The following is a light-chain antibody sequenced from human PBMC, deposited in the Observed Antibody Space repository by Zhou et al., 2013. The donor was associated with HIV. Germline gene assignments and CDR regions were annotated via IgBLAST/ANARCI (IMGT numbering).Light chain of an antibody. Sequence: EIMLTQSPGTLSLSPEERVTLSCRASQTVNNNYLAWYQQKSGQAPRLLIYGASSRATGIPNRFGGSGSGTDFTLTISSPEPDDSAVYYCQQYGSSPYTFGQGTKLEIK. CDR2: GAS. J-gene: IGKJ2*01. CDR3: QQYGSSPYT. CDR1: QTVNNNY. V-gene: IGKV3-20*01.